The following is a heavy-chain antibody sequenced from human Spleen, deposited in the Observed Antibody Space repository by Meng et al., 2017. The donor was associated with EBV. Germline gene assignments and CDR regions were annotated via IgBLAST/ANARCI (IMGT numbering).Heavy chain of an antibody. D-gene: IGHD1-26*01. V-gene: IGHV4-4*03. CDR2: IYHTANT. Sequence: RRQEEGPGLGKPLETLSLPCAVSGGSISSSNWWNWVRQPPGKGLEWIGDIYHTANTNYNPSLKSRVTISVDTSKNQFSLNLSSVTAADTAVYYCARTVGATSVFDYWGQGTLVTVSS. CDR1: GGSISSSNW. CDR3: ARTVGATSVFDY. J-gene: IGHJ4*02.